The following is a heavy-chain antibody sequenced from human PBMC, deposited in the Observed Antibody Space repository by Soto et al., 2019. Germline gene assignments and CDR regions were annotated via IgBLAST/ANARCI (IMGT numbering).Heavy chain of an antibody. D-gene: IGHD1-26*01. CDR2: IKQDGSEK. V-gene: IGHV3-7*03. J-gene: IGHJ3*02. CDR1: GFNFIAYC. Sequence: GPQIHSYRASGFNFIAYCMSWVRKAPGKGLEWVANIKQDGSEKYYVDSVKGRFTISRDNAKNSLYLQMNTLRAEDTAVYYCARGGRRSGSYANAFDIWGQGTMVTLSS. CDR3: ARGGRRSGSYANAFDI.